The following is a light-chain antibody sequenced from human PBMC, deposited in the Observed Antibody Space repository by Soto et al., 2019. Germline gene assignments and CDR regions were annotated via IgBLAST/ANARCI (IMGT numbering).Light chain of an antibody. CDR3: QQSYSTPWT. V-gene: IGKV1-39*01. CDR1: QSVRSY. Sequence: DIEMTQSPSSLSASVSERVTITCRASQSVRSYLNWYEQKPGKAPKLPIFATSSLQSGTPSRFSGSGSGTDFTLTISTLQPEEFATYYCQQSYSTPWTFGQGTKVEIK. J-gene: IGKJ1*01. CDR2: ATS.